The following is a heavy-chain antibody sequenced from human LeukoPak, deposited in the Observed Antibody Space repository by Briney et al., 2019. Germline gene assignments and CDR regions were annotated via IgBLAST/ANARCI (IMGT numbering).Heavy chain of an antibody. J-gene: IGHJ4*02. CDR3: ARPLKDIVVVPADY. V-gene: IGHV3-30-3*01. CDR1: GFNLTSYD. CDR2: ISKDGTNK. D-gene: IGHD2-2*01. Sequence: GGSLRLSCTASGFNLTSYDFHWVRQAPGKGLEWVALISKDGTNKYYADSVKGRFTISRDSSRSTMYLQMNSLRAEDTAEYYCARPLKDIVVVPADYWGQGTLVTVSS.